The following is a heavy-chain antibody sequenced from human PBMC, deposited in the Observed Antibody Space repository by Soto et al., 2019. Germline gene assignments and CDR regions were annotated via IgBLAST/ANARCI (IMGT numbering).Heavy chain of an antibody. CDR3: AKVRVSTDYFDY. J-gene: IGHJ4*02. D-gene: IGHD3-22*01. CDR1: GFTFSSYA. Sequence: GGSLRLSCAASGFTFSSYAMSWVRQAPGKGLEWVSVISGSGGSTYYADSVKGRFTISRDNSKNTLYLQMNSLRAEDTAVYYCAKVRVSTDYFDYWGQGTLVTVSS. CDR2: ISGSGGST. V-gene: IGHV3-23*01.